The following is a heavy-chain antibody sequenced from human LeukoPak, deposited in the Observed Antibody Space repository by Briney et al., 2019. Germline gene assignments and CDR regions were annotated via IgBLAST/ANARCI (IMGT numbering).Heavy chain of an antibody. CDR3: ARDPRYYDSSVVDY. J-gene: IGHJ4*02. CDR2: ISSGGST. Sequence: PGGSLRLSCAASGFTVSSNYMSWVRPAPGKGLEWVSGISSGGSTYYADSVKGRFTVPRDNSKHTVYLQMNSLRAEDTAVYYCARDPRYYDSSVVDYWGQGTLSPSPQ. CDR1: GFTVSSNY. V-gene: IGHV3-53*01. D-gene: IGHD3-22*01.